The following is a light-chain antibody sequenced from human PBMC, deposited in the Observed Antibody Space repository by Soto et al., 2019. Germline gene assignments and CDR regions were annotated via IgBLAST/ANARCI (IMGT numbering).Light chain of an antibody. CDR3: HQYTNWTPIT. V-gene: IGKV3-15*01. Sequence: EIVFTQSPCTLSLSPGERGTLSWRASQNLGTLYLAWFQQKSGQAPRLLIYDTSTRATGIPARFSGSGSGTEFTLTISSLQSADFAVYYCHQYTNWTPITFAQGTRLEIK. CDR1: QNLGTLY. J-gene: IGKJ5*01. CDR2: DTS.